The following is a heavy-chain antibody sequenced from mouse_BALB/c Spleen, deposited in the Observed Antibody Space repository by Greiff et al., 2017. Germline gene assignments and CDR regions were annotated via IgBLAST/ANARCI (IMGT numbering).Heavy chain of an antibody. V-gene: IGHV5-6*01. CDR2: ISSGGSYT. J-gene: IGHJ4*01. CDR3: ARHGNGNTMDY. CDR1: GFTFSSYG. D-gene: IGHD2-1*01. Sequence: EVHLVESGGDLVKPGGSLKLSCAASGFTFSSYGMSWVRQTPDKRLEWVATISSGGSYTYYPDSVKGRFTISRDNAKNTLYLQMSSLKSEDTAMYYCARHGNGNTMDYWGQGTSVTVSS.